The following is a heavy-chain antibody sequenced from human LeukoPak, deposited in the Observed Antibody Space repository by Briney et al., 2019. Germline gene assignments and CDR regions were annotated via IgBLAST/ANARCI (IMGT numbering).Heavy chain of an antibody. V-gene: IGHV4-39*07. D-gene: IGHD1-26*01. CDR1: GGSISSSSYY. Sequence: SETLPLTCTVSGGSISSSSYYWGWIRQPPGKGLEWIGSIYYSGSTYYNPSLKSRVTISVDTSKNQFSLKLSSVTAADTAVYYCARRAYSGSPERTDYWGQGTLVTVSS. J-gene: IGHJ4*02. CDR3: ARRAYSGSPERTDY. CDR2: IYYSGST.